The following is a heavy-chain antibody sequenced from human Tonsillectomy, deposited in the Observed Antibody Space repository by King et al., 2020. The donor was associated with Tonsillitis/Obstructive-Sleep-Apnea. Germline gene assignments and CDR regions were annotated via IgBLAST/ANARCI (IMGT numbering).Heavy chain of an antibody. CDR1: GFTFDDYA. V-gene: IGHV3-9*01. D-gene: IGHD3-3*01. CDR2: ISFNSGNI. Sequence: VQLVQSGGGLVQSGRSLRLSCAASGFTFDDYAMHWVRQAPGKGLEWVSSISFNSGNIGYADSVKGRFTISRDNAKNSLYLQMNSLRGEDTALYYCTKGITIFGVADYFDYWGQGTLVSVSS. CDR3: TKGITIFGVADYFDY. J-gene: IGHJ4*02.